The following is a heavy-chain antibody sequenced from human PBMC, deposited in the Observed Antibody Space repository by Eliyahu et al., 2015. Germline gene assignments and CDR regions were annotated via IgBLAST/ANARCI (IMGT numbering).Heavy chain of an antibody. D-gene: IGHD4-11*01. V-gene: IGHV1-3*01. J-gene: IGHJ3*01. CDR3: ARDWGYDYTSNAFDL. Sequence: QDHLVQSGAELKKPGASVXVXXXASGYTXTRXAXHWVRQAPGQSLEWMGWINAGTGNTKYSQKLQGRVTITRDTSASTVYMELRSLTSEDMAVYYCARDWGYDYTSNAFDLWGQGTMVTVSS. CDR1: GYTXTRXA. CDR2: INAGTGNT.